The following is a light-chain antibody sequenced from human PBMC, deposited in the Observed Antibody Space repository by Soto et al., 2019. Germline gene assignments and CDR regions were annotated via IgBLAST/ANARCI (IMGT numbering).Light chain of an antibody. CDR1: QSISSY. CDR3: QQSDSTPYT. V-gene: IGKV1-39*01. CDR2: AAS. Sequence: DIQMTQSPSSLSASVGDRVTITCRASQSISSYLNWYQQKPGKAPKLLIYAASRLQSGVPSRFSGSVSVTDFTLTISSLQPEDFATYYCQQSDSTPYTFGQGTKLEIK. J-gene: IGKJ2*01.